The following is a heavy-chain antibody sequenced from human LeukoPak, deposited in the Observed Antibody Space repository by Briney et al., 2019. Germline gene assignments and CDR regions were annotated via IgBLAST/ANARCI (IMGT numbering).Heavy chain of an antibody. D-gene: IGHD3-22*01. CDR3: AKRPHSGLYYFDY. CDR2: ISGSGGST. V-gene: IGHV3-23*01. J-gene: IGHJ4*02. Sequence: GGSLRLSCAASGFTFSSYVMSWVRQAPGKGLEWVSAISGSGGSTYYADSVKGRFTISRDNSKNTLYLQMNSLRAEDTAVYYCAKRPHSGLYYFDYWGQGTLVTVSS. CDR1: GFTFSSYV.